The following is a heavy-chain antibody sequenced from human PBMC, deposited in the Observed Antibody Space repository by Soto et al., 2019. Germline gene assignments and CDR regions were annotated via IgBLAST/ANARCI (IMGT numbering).Heavy chain of an antibody. V-gene: IGHV4-4*07. J-gene: IGHJ5*02. CDR2: IYSSGST. D-gene: IGHD3-3*01. Sequence: SETLSLTCIVSGGSISNYYWSWIRQPAGKGLEWIGRIYSSGSTNYNPSPKSRVTMSVDTSKNQFSLKLSSVTAADTAVYYCARDRRYDFSRGGFDPWGQGTLVTVSS. CDR1: GGSISNYY. CDR3: ARDRRYDFSRGGFDP.